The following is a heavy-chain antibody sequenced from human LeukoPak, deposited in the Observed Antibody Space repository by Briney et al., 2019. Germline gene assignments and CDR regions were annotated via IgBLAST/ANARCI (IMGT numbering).Heavy chain of an antibody. Sequence: GGSLRLSCAASGFTFSSYSMNWVRQAPGKGLEWVSYISSSSSTIYYADSVKGRFTISRDNAKNSLYLQMNSLRAEDTAVYYCARVFGNLIKTYYYGSGSSNYFDYWGQGTLVTVSS. D-gene: IGHD3-10*01. V-gene: IGHV3-48*01. CDR1: GFTFSSYS. J-gene: IGHJ4*02. CDR3: ARVFGNLIKTYYYGSGSSNYFDY. CDR2: ISSSSSTI.